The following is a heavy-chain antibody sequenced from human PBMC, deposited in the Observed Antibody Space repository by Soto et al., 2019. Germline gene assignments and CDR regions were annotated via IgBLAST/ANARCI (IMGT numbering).Heavy chain of an antibody. Sequence: GGSLRLSCAASGFTFDDYAMHWVRQAPGKGLEWVSGISWNSSSIGYADSVKGRFTISRDNAKNSLYLQMNSLRAEDTALYYCAKDMSRRGYCSGGSCYLLSFSHAFDIWGQGTMVTVSS. CDR3: AKDMSRRGYCSGGSCYLLSFSHAFDI. V-gene: IGHV3-9*01. CDR1: GFTFDDYA. D-gene: IGHD2-15*01. J-gene: IGHJ3*02. CDR2: ISWNSSSI.